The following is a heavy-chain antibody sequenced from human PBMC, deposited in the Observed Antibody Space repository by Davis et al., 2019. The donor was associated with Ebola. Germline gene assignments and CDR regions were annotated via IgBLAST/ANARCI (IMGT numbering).Heavy chain of an antibody. Sequence: SLKISCAASGFSFSSHSMNWVRQAPGKGLEWLSYISGDDGGTTYTDSVKGRCTISRDDAQNSLFLEMNSLGDEDTAVDYCARLMRTSGWYSDFWGQGALVIVSS. CDR1: GFSFSSHS. J-gene: IGHJ4*02. CDR3: ARLMRTSGWYSDF. V-gene: IGHV3-48*02. D-gene: IGHD6-19*01. CDR2: ISGDDGGT.